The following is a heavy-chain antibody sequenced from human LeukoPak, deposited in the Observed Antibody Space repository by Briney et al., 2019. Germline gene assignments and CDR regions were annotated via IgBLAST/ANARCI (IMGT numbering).Heavy chain of an antibody. D-gene: IGHD2-2*02. CDR3: TAIATGQEAFDI. Sequence: GGSLRLSCAASGFTFSSYAMSWVRQAPGKGLEWVSAISGSGGSTYYADSVKGRFTISRDNAKNSLYLQMNSLRAEDTAVYYCTAIATGQEAFDIWGQGTMVTVSS. CDR1: GFTFSSYA. CDR2: ISGSGGST. V-gene: IGHV3-23*01. J-gene: IGHJ3*02.